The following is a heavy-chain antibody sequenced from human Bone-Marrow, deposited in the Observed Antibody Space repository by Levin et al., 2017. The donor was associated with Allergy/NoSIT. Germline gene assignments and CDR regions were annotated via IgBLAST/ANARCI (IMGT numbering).Heavy chain of an antibody. CDR3: AKDFISVFLAENWFDP. CDR1: GFTFSSYA. J-gene: IGHJ5*02. D-gene: IGHD2-21*01. CDR2: ISGSGGST. V-gene: IGHV3-23*01. Sequence: GGSLRLSCAASGFTFSSYAMSWVRQAPGKGLEWVSAISGSGGSTYYADSVKGRFTISRDNSKNTLYLQMNSLRAEDTAVYYCAKDFISVFLAENWFDPWGQGTLVTVSS.